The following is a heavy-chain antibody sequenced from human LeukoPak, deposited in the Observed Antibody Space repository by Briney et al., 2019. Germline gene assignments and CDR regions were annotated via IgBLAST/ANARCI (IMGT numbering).Heavy chain of an antibody. CDR3: ARPGGYYYYAMDV. Sequence: GGSLRLSCAASGFTVSSNYMSWVRQAPGKGLEWVSVIYSGGSTYYAESVKGGFTISRDNSKNTLYLQINSLRAEETAEYYCARPGGYYYYAMDVWGQGSTVTVSS. CDR2: IYSGGST. D-gene: IGHD1-26*01. V-gene: IGHV3-66*02. J-gene: IGHJ6*02. CDR1: GFTVSSNY.